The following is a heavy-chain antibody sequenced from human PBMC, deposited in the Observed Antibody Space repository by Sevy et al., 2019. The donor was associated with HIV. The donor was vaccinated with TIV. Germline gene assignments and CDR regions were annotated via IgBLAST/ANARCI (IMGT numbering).Heavy chain of an antibody. Sequence: SETLSLTCAVSGYSISSGYYWGWIRQPPGKGLEWIGSTYHSGSTYYNPSLKSRVTISVDTSKNQFSLKLSFVTAADTAADYCARTAYCRSTSCYKDYYDYMDVWGNGTLVTVSS. CDR2: TYHSGST. CDR3: ARTAYCRSTSCYKDYYDYMDV. J-gene: IGHJ6*03. D-gene: IGHD2-2*01. CDR1: GYSISSGYY. V-gene: IGHV4-38-2*01.